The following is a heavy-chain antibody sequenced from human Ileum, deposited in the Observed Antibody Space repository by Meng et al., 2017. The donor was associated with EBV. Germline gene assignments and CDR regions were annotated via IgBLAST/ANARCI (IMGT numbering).Heavy chain of an antibody. CDR1: GGPRSGHPW. D-gene: IGHD2-21*02. J-gene: IGHJ4*02. CDR3: ARIPYGDIYSAYFDY. V-gene: IGHV4-4*03. CDR2: IYHSGAT. Sequence: LERPGPGLVSPLGPGPRTFHFPGGPRSGHPWCSWARHPPGEGLEWIGQIYHSGATNYNPSLKSRVTISVDTSENQFSLELNSVTAADTAVYYCARIPYGDIYSAYFDYWSPGTLVTVSS.